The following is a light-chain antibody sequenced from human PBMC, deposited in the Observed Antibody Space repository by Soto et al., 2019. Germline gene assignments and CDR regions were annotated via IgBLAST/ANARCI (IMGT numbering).Light chain of an antibody. J-gene: IGKJ2*01. CDR2: GAS. V-gene: IGKV3-20*01. Sequence: EIVLTQSPGTLSLSPGERATLSCRASQSVSSSYLAWYQQKPGQAPRLLIYGASSRATGIPDRFSGSGSGTDFTLTISRLEPEDFAVYYCQQYGSSPVDPYTFGQGTKVDIK. CDR3: QQYGSSPVDPYT. CDR1: QSVSSSY.